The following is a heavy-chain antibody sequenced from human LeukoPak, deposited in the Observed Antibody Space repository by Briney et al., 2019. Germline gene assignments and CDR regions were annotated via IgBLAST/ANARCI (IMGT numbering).Heavy chain of an antibody. CDR3: AKGIEQWPGDYYYYGMDV. Sequence: GGSLRLSCAASGFTFNSYAMSWVHQAPGKGLEWVSGISGRGGRTYYADSVVGRFTISRDNSKNTLYLQLNSLRAEDTAVYYCAKGIEQWPGDYYYYGMDVWGQGTTVTVSS. V-gene: IGHV3-23*01. J-gene: IGHJ6*02. D-gene: IGHD6-19*01. CDR2: ISGRGGRT. CDR1: GFTFNSYA.